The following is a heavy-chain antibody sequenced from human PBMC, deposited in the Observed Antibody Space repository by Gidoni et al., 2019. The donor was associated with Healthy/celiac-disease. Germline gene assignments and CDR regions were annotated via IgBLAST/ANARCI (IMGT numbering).Heavy chain of an antibody. Sequence: EVQLVESGGGLVKPGGSLRLSCAASGFTFSSYSMNWVRQAPGKGLEWVSSISSSSSYIYYADSVKGRFTISRDNAKNSLYLQMNSLRAEDTAVYYCARAYSSGWSAGFDPWGQGTLVTVSS. V-gene: IGHV3-21*01. CDR3: ARAYSSGWSAGFDP. CDR2: ISSSSSYI. CDR1: GFTFSSYS. J-gene: IGHJ5*02. D-gene: IGHD6-19*01.